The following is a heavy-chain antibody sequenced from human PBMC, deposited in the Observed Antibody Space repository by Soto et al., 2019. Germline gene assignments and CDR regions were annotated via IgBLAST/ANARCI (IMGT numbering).Heavy chain of an antibody. V-gene: IGHV4-34*01. Sequence: SETLSLTCAVYGGSFSGYYWSWIRQPPGKGLEWIGEINHSGSTNYNPSLKSRVTISVDTSKNQFSLKLSSVTAADTAVYYCAREIEQSLTYAYWGQGTLVTASS. CDR1: GGSFSGYY. J-gene: IGHJ4*02. CDR2: INHSGST. D-gene: IGHD6-19*01. CDR3: AREIEQSLTYAY.